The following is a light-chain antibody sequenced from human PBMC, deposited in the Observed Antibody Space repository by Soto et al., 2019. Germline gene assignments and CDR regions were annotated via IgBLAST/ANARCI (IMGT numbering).Light chain of an antibody. V-gene: IGLV3-21*01. CDR1: HIGSKS. CDR2: YDS. CDR3: QVWDTNNDHHV. Sequence: SYELTQSPSVSVAPGQTATITCGGHHIGSKSVYWYQLKTGQAPVLVMSYDSDRPSGIPERFSGSNSGNTATLTLSRVESGDEADYYCQVWDTNNDHHVFGSGTKVTVL. J-gene: IGLJ1*01.